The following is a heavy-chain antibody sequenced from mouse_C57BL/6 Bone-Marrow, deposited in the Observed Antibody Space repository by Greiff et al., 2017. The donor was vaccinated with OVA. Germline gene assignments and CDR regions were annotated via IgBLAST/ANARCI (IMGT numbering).Heavy chain of an antibody. D-gene: IGHD2-5*01. V-gene: IGHV1-72*01. CDR3: ARSVSNFHFDY. CDR1: GYTFTSYW. Sequence: QVQLQQPGAELVKPGASVKLSCQASGYTFTSYWLHWVKQRPGRGLEWIGWIDPTSGGTKYNEKFKSTATLTVDTPSSTAYMPLSSLTSEDAAVYYCARSVSNFHFDYWGQGTTLTVSS. J-gene: IGHJ2*01. CDR2: IDPTSGGT.